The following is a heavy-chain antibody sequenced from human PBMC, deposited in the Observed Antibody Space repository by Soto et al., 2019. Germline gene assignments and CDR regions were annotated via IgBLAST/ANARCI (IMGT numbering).Heavy chain of an antibody. V-gene: IGHV4-59*08. J-gene: IGHJ4*02. CDR1: GGSISSYY. CDR2: IYYSGST. CDR3: ARRNLITTLDY. Sequence: LSLTCTVSGGSISSYYWSWIRQPPGKGLEWIGYIYYSGSTNYNPSLKSRVTISVDTSKNQFSLKLSSVTAADTAVYYCARRNLITTLDYWGQGTLVTVSS. D-gene: IGHD3-16*01.